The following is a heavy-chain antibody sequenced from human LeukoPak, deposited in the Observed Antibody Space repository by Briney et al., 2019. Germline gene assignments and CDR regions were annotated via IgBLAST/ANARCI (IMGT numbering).Heavy chain of an antibody. D-gene: IGHD3-10*01. CDR1: GYTFSDSY. V-gene: IGHV1-2*02. J-gene: IGHJ1*01. Sequence: ASVKVSCKPSGYTFSDSYIHWVRQAPGVGLQWMGWISPNNGDTNYAKDFQGRVTMTRDTSVRTAYMKLTRLTLNDTAVYYCVRSPIGASAYWGRGTLVTVSS. CDR2: ISPNNGDT. CDR3: VRSPIGASAY.